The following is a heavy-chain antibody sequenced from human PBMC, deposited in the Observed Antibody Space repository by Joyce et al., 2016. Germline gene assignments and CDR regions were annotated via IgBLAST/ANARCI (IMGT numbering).Heavy chain of an antibody. V-gene: IGHV1-69*02. CDR3: ETSPVLIWFGDQFHYMDV. CDR1: GGTFSRHT. Sequence: QVQLVQSGPEVKKPGSSVKVSCKASGGTFSRHTIIWVRQAPGQGLEWMGRIIPILDVANYAQKFQGRVTITADKSTSTAYMEVSSLRSEDTAVYYCETSPVLIWFGDQFHYMDVWGKGTSVTVSS. CDR2: IIPILDVA. D-gene: IGHD3-10*01. J-gene: IGHJ6*03.